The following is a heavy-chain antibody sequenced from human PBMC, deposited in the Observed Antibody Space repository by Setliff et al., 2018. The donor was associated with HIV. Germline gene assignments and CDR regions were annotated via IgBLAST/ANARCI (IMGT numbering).Heavy chain of an antibody. D-gene: IGHD3-3*01. CDR1: GGSFSGYY. V-gene: IGHV4-59*01. CDR2: IYIYNSGST. CDR3: ARGVNFDY. J-gene: IGHJ4*02. Sequence: PSETLSLTCSVSGGSFSGYYWSWIRQPSGKGLEWIGYIYIYNSGSTNYNPSLTSRVTISADTSRNQFSLKLTSVTAADTAIYYCARGVNFDYWGQGTQVTVSS.